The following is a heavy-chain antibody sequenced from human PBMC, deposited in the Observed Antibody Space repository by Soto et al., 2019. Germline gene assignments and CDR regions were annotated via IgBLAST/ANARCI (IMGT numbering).Heavy chain of an antibody. CDR2: IWYDGSNK. CDR1: GFTFSSYG. J-gene: IGHJ6*02. CDR3: ARAGVKDKLAVAGRRYYYYGMDV. D-gene: IGHD6-19*01. V-gene: IGHV3-33*01. Sequence: GGSLRLSCAASGFTFSSYGMHWVRQAPGKGLEWVAVIWYDGSNKYYADSVKGRFTISRDNSKNTLYLQMNSLRAEDTAVYYCARAGVKDKLAVAGRRYYYYGMDVWGQGTTVTVSS.